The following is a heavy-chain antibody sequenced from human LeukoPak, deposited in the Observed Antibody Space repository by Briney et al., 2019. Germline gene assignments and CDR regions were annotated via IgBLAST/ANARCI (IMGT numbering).Heavy chain of an antibody. CDR3: AKDILGYSSSWFSFDY. J-gene: IGHJ4*02. CDR1: GFTFSSYA. D-gene: IGHD6-13*01. V-gene: IGHV3-23*01. CDR2: ISGSGGST. Sequence: GGSLRLSCAASGFTFSSYAMSWVRQAPGKGLEWVSAISGSGGSTYYADSVKGRFTISRDNSKNTLYLQMNSLRAEDTAVYYCAKDILGYSSSWFSFDYWGQGTLVTVSS.